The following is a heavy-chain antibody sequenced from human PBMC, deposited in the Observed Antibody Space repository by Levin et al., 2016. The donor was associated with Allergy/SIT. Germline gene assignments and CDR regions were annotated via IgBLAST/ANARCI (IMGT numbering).Heavy chain of an antibody. J-gene: IGHJ4*02. CDR3: ISDLGGSVNY. D-gene: IGHD1-26*01. V-gene: IGHV3-74*01. Sequence: GESLKISCAASGFTFSSYWMHWVRQAPGKGLVWVSRINSDGSRTSYADSVKGRFTISRDNAKNTLYLQMNSLRPEDTAMYHCISDLGGSVNYWGQGALVTVSS. CDR2: INSDGSRT. CDR1: GFTFSSYW.